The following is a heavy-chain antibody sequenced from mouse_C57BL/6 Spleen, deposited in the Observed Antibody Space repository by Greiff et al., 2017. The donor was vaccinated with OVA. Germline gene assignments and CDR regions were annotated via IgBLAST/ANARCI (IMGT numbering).Heavy chain of an antibody. V-gene: IGHV1-26*01. CDR3: ARSTVGFDY. CDR1: GYTFTDYY. Sequence: EVQLKQSGPELVKPGASVKISCKASGYTFTDYYMNWVKQSHGKSLEWIGDINPNNGGTSYNQKFKGKATLTVDKSSSTAYMERRSLTSEDSAVYYSARSTVGFDYWGQGTTLTVSS. D-gene: IGHD1-1*01. J-gene: IGHJ2*01. CDR2: INPNNGGT.